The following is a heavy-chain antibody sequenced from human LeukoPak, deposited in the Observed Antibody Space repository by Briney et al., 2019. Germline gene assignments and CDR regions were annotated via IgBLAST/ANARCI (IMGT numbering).Heavy chain of an antibody. J-gene: IGHJ4*02. CDR3: ARGRYAGGSDSPKKY. CDR2: ISSSSSTI. Sequence: GGSLRLSCAASGFTFSNFAMNWVRQAPGKGLEWVSYISSSSSTIYYADSVKGRFTISRDNAKNSLYLQMNSLRAEDTAVYYCARGRYAGGSDSPKKYWGQGTLVTVSS. CDR1: GFTFSNFA. V-gene: IGHV3-48*01. D-gene: IGHD2-8*01.